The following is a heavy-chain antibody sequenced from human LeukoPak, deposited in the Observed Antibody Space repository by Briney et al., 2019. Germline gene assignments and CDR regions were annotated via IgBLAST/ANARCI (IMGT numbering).Heavy chain of an antibody. Sequence: PSETLSLTCTVSGYSINSAYYWGWIRQPPGKGLQWIGSIYHSGSTHYNPSPKSRVTISVDTSKNKFSLKLSSVTAADTAVYYCARRVMVTTDYFDYWGQGTLVTVSS. CDR1: GYSINSAYY. D-gene: IGHD4-17*01. J-gene: IGHJ4*02. V-gene: IGHV4-38-2*02. CDR2: IYHSGST. CDR3: ARRVMVTTDYFDY.